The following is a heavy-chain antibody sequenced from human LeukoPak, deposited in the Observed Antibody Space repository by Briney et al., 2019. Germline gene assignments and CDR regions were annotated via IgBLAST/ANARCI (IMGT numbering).Heavy chain of an antibody. CDR1: GFTFSSYS. J-gene: IGHJ3*02. D-gene: IGHD1-26*01. CDR2: ISSSSSTI. CDR3: ARERVIRYSGSYRSAFDI. Sequence: GGSLRLSCAASGFTFSSYSMNWVRQAPGKGLEWVSYISSSSSTIYYADSVKGRFTISRDNAKNSLYLQMNSLRAEDTAVYYCARERVIRYSGSYRSAFDIWGQGTMVTVSS. V-gene: IGHV3-48*01.